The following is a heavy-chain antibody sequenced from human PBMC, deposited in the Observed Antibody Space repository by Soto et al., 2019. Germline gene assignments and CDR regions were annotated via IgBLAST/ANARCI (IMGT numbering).Heavy chain of an antibody. CDR2: IYYSGST. D-gene: IGHD5-12*01. Sequence: PSETLSLTCTVSGGSISSYYWSWIRQPPGKGLEWIGYIYYSGSTNYNPSLKSRVTISVDTSKNQFSLKLSSVTAADTAVYYCARSSGYDNLSIDYRGQGTLVTVSS. V-gene: IGHV4-59*01. J-gene: IGHJ4*02. CDR3: ARSSGYDNLSIDY. CDR1: GGSISSYY.